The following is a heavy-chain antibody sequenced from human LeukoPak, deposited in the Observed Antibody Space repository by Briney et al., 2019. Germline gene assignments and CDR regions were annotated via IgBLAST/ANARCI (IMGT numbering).Heavy chain of an antibody. CDR3: ARYYSSGLSY. D-gene: IGHD6-19*01. CDR1: GGSISSYY. CDR2: IYYSGST. Sequence: SETLSLTCTVSGGSISSYYWGWIRQPPGKGLEWIGSIYYSGSTYYNPSLKSRVTISVDTSKNHFSLKLSSVTAADTAVYYCARYYSSGLSYWGQGTLVTVSS. V-gene: IGHV4-39*02. J-gene: IGHJ4*02.